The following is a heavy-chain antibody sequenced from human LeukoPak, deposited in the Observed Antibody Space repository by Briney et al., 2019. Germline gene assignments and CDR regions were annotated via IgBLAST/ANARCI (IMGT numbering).Heavy chain of an antibody. CDR2: ISSSSSTI. J-gene: IGHJ6*03. V-gene: IGHV3-48*01. Sequence: PGGSLRLSCAASGFTFSSYSMNWDRQAPGKGLEWVSYISSSSSTIYYADSVKGRFTISRDNAKNSLYLQMNSLRAEDTAVYYCAREANLYYYYMDVWGKGTTVTVPS. CDR3: AREANLYYYYMDV. CDR1: GFTFSSYS.